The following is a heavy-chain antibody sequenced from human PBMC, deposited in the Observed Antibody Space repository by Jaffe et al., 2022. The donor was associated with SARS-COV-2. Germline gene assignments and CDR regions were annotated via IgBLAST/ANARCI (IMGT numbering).Heavy chain of an antibody. CDR2: ISYDGTNR. CDR1: GFTFISYA. V-gene: IGHV3-30*04. Sequence: QAQLLESGGGVVQPGRSLGLSCAASGFTFISYAMHWVRQAPGKGLEWVTFISYDGTNRYYADSVKGRFTISRDNSENTVFLQMNSLKAEDTAVYYCARRIAVGGIDVFDIWGQGTMVTVSS. D-gene: IGHD6-13*01. CDR3: ARRIAVGGIDVFDI. J-gene: IGHJ3*02.